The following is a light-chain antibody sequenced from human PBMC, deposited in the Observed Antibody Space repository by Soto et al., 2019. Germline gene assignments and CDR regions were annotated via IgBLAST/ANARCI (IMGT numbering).Light chain of an antibody. V-gene: IGKV3-11*01. CDR3: QQRHMWPIT. J-gene: IGKJ5*01. CDR2: GVS. CDR1: ERLSSN. Sequence: EIVITQSPATLSLSPGGRATPSFRASERLSSNKIAWFQHKPGQPPRLLIYGVSTRATGIPARFSGSGSGTDFTLTISSLEPEDSAVYYCQQRHMWPITFGQGTRLEI.